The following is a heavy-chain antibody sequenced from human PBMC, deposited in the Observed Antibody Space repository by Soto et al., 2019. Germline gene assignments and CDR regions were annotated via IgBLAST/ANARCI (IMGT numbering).Heavy chain of an antibody. J-gene: IGHJ3*01. CDR3: ARTPRYCSGGSCYPWAFDV. CDR1: GFSLSSGGMC. D-gene: IGHD2-15*01. Sequence: GPTLVNPTQTLTLTCTFSGFSLSSGGMCVSWIRQPPGKALEWIARIDWDDDKYYRRTLKTRLSISKDTSKNQVVLTMTNMDPVDTATYYCARTPRYCSGGSCYPWAFDVWGQGTEVTVSS. CDR2: IDWDDDK. V-gene: IGHV2-70*10.